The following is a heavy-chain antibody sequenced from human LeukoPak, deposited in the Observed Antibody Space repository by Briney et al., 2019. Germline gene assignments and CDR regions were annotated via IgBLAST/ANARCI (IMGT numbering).Heavy chain of an antibody. CDR3: ARGPTPHCSSTSCYWNDAFDI. V-gene: IGHV3-7*01. CDR1: GFTFSSYW. Sequence: GGSLRLSCAASGFTFSSYWMSWVRQAPGKGLEWVANTKQDGSEKYYVDSVKGRFTISRDNAKNSLYLQMNSLRAEDTAVYYCARGPTPHCSSTSCYWNDAFDIWGQGTMVTVSS. J-gene: IGHJ3*02. CDR2: TKQDGSEK. D-gene: IGHD2-2*01.